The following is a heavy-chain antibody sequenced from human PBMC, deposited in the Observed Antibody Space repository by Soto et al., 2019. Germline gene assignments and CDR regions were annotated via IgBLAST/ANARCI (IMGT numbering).Heavy chain of an antibody. D-gene: IGHD1-7*01. CDR1: GFTFSSYS. Sequence: PGGSLRLSCAASGFTFSSYSMNWVRQAPGKGLEWVSSISSSSSYIYYADSVKGRFTISRDNAKNSLYLQMNSLRAEDTAVYYCARDIVSTTGTFDIWGQGTMVTVSS. V-gene: IGHV3-21*01. CDR2: ISSSSSYI. J-gene: IGHJ3*02. CDR3: ARDIVSTTGTFDI.